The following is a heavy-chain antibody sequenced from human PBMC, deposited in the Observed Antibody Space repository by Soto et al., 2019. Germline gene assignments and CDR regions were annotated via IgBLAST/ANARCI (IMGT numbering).Heavy chain of an antibody. CDR2: IYNTETF. Sequence: SETLSLTCSVSGVSVSSGSFYWSWIRQPPGKGLGWIGFIYNTETFNYNPSLKSRVTLSVDASKHQRSLKLSSVTAADTAVYFCARGTPSPLIVRSSRGPWFDPWGQGTLVTVSS. CDR3: ARGTPSPLIVRSSRGPWFDP. D-gene: IGHD2-15*01. J-gene: IGHJ5*02. CDR1: GVSVSSGSFY. V-gene: IGHV4-61*01.